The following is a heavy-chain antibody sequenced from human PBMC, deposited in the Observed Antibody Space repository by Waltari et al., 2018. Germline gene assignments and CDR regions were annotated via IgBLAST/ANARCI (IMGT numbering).Heavy chain of an antibody. V-gene: IGHV3-23*01. Sequence: EVQLLESGGGLVRPGGSLRLSCEASGFNFDSYAMSWVRQSSGKGLVGVAAVSGNCLRTYYADSVKGRFTISRDNSKNTVSLEMNSLRADDTAVYYCTKSGSFFYDASAAIFDPWGQGTRVTVSS. CDR1: GFNFDSYA. J-gene: IGHJ5*02. D-gene: IGHD3-16*01. CDR2: VSGNCLRT. CDR3: TKSGSFFYDASAAIFDP.